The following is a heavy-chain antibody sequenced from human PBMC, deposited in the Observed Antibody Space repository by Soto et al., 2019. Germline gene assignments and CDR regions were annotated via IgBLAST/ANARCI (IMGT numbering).Heavy chain of an antibody. CDR1: GFTFSGYY. CDR2: ISSSSSYT. V-gene: IGHV3-11*06. D-gene: IGHD6-19*01. J-gene: IGHJ4*02. CDR3: ERGPIEVDVDY. Sequence: VGSLRLSCAASGFTFSGYYMSWIRQAPGKGLEWVSYISSSSSYTNYADSVKGRFTISRDNAKNSLYLQMNSLRAEDTAVYYCERGPIEVDVDYWGQGTLVTVYS.